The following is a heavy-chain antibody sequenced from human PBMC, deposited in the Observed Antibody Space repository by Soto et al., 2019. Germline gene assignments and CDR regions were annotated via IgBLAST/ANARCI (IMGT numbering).Heavy chain of an antibody. J-gene: IGHJ6*02. CDR1: GGTFSSYA. V-gene: IGHV1-69*01. Sequence: QVQLVQSGAEVKKPGSSVKVSCKASGGTFSSYAISWVRQAPGQGLEWMGGIIPIFGTANYAQKFQGRVTITADESTSTDYMELSSLRSEDTAVYYCARESPIKTDTTVTTLGGYYYYYGMDVWGQGTTVTVSS. D-gene: IGHD4-17*01. CDR2: IIPIFGTA. CDR3: ARESPIKTDTTVTTLGGYYYYYGMDV.